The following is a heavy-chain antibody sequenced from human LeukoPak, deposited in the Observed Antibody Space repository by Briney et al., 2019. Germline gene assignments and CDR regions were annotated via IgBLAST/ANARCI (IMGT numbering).Heavy chain of an antibody. Sequence: SVKVSCKASGGTFSSYAISWVRQAPGQGLEWMGGFIPIFGTANYAQKFQGRVTITAGKSTSTAYMELSSLRSEDTAVYYCASVGEYYGSGSYYFGYWGQGTLVTVSS. CDR1: GGTFSSYA. J-gene: IGHJ4*02. CDR2: FIPIFGTA. V-gene: IGHV1-69*06. D-gene: IGHD3-10*01. CDR3: ASVGEYYGSGSYYFGY.